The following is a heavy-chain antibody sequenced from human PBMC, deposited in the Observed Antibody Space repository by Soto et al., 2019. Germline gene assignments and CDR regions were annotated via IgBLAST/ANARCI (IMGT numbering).Heavy chain of an antibody. J-gene: IGHJ4*02. CDR2: INHSGST. D-gene: IGHD3-9*01. CDR3: ARGRWHDILTGPQYYFDY. CDR1: GGSISSYY. V-gene: IGHV4-34*01. Sequence: SLTCTVSGGSISSYYWSWIRQPPGKGLEWIGEINHSGSTNYNPSLKSRVTISVDTSKNQFSLKLSSVTAADTAVYYCARGRWHDILTGPQYYFDYWGQGTLVTVSS.